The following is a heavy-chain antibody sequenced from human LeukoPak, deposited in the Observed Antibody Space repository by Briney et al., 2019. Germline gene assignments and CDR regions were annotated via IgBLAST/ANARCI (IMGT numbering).Heavy chain of an antibody. CDR1: GFTFSSYA. CDR2: ISSSSSYI. CDR3: ARGQQLFWFDP. D-gene: IGHD6-13*01. Sequence: GGSLRLSCAASGFTFSSYAMSWVRQAPGQGLEWVSSISSSSSYIYYADSVKGRFTISRDNAKNSLYLQMNSLRAEDTAVYYCARGQQLFWFDPWGQGTLVTVSS. V-gene: IGHV3-21*01. J-gene: IGHJ5*02.